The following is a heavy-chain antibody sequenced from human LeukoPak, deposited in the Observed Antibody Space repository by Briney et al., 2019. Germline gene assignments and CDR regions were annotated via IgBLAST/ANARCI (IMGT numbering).Heavy chain of an antibody. J-gene: IGHJ2*01. V-gene: IGHV4-34*01. CDR2: INHSGST. CDR1: GGSFSGYY. Sequence: SETLSLTCAVYGGSFSGYYWSWIRQPPGKGLEWIGEINHSGSTNYNPSLKSRVTISVDTSKNQFSLKLSSVTAADTAVYYCARRADWYFDLWGRGTLVTVSS. CDR3: ARRADWYFDL.